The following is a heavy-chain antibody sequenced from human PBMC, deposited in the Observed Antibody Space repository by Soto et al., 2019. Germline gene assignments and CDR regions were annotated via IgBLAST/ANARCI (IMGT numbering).Heavy chain of an antibody. V-gene: IGHV3-73*02. CDR1: GFTFSGSD. J-gene: IGHJ4*02. Sequence: EVQLVESGGGLVQPGGSLKLSCATSGFTFSGSDIHWVRQASGKGLEWVGRIRSKAYSYATVYAASVKGRFTISRDDSTNMAYLQRNSLRTEDTAVYYCRGQHLVISVASAIDYWGQGSLVTVSS. CDR2: IRSKAYSYAT. D-gene: IGHD6-19*01. CDR3: RGQHLVISVASAIDY.